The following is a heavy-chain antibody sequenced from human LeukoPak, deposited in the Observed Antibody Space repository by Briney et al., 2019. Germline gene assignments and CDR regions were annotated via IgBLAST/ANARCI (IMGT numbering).Heavy chain of an antibody. CDR2: IYTSGST. CDR3: ARTTVTTLFFDY. Sequence: SETLSLTCAVYGGSFSGYYWSWIRQPAGKGLEWIGRIYTSGSTNYNPSLKSRVTMSVDTSKNQFSLKLSSVTAADTAVYYCARTTVTTLFFDYWGQGTLVTVSS. J-gene: IGHJ4*02. D-gene: IGHD4-17*01. V-gene: IGHV4-59*10. CDR1: GGSFSGYY.